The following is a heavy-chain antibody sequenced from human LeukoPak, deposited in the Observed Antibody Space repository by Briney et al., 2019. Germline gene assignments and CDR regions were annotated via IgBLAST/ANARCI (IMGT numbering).Heavy chain of an antibody. CDR1: GYTFTSYD. J-gene: IGHJ4*02. CDR2: MNPNSGNT. V-gene: IGHV1-8*01. Sequence: GASVKVSCKASGYTFTSYDINWVRQATGQGLEWMGWMNPNSGNTGYAQKFQGRVTMTRNTSISTAYMELSSLRSEDTAVYYCARTPSPTITFGGRFDYWGQGTLVTVSS. D-gene: IGHD3-16*01. CDR3: ARTPSPTITFGGRFDY.